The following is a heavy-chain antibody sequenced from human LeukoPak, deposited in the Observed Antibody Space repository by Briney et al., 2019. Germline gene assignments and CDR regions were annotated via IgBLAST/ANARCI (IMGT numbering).Heavy chain of an antibody. J-gene: IGHJ4*02. D-gene: IGHD6-13*01. V-gene: IGHV3-33*01. CDR3: ARVHSSSWAYFDN. Sequence: PGRSLRLSCAASGFTFSSYDMHWVRQAPAKGLEWVAVIWYDGSSKYYADSVKGRFTTSRDNSKNTLYLQMDSLRAEDTAVYYCARVHSSSWAYFDNWGQGTLVTVSS. CDR2: IWYDGSSK. CDR1: GFTFSSYD.